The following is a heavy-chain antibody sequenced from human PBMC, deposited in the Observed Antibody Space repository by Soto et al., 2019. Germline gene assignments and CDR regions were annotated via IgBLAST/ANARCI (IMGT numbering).Heavy chain of an antibody. J-gene: IGHJ2*01. Sequence: QVQLRESGPELVKPSETLSLTCTVSGGPIRGFYWSWLRRPPGKGLEWIGYIFHNGSTNFNPALTSRVNISIDTSRQQFSLKMTSVTAADTAIYYCAGYSLGYCVLWGRGALITVSS. D-gene: IGHD2-15*01. V-gene: IGHV4-59*01. CDR3: AGYSLGYCVL. CDR2: IFHNGST. CDR1: GGPIRGFY.